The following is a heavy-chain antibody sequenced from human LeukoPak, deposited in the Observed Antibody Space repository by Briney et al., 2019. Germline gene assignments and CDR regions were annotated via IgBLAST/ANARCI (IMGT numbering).Heavy chain of an antibody. Sequence: SETLSLTCTVSGGSISSSSYYWGWIRQPPGEGLEWIGSIYYSGSTYYNPSLKSRVTISVDTSKNQFSLKLSSVTAADTAVYYCARQLKKDWFDPWGQGTLVTVSS. CDR2: IYYSGST. V-gene: IGHV4-39*01. CDR3: ARQLKKDWFDP. J-gene: IGHJ5*02. CDR1: GGSISSSSYY.